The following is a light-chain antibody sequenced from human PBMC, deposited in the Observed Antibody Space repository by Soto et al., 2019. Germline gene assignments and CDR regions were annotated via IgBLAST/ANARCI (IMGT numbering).Light chain of an antibody. Sequence: DIQVTQSPTTLSASVGDRVTLTCRASQTISTWMAWYQQKPGKAPKLLVDEASTLQRGVASRFSGSGAGTEFTLIISGLQPDDFATYYCQHYNSYSEAFGQGTKVDIK. V-gene: IGKV1-5*01. CDR2: EAS. CDR1: QTISTW. CDR3: QHYNSYSEA. J-gene: IGKJ1*01.